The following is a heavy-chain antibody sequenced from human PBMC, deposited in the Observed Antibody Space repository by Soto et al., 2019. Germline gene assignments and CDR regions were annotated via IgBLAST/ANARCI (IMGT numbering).Heavy chain of an antibody. V-gene: IGHV3-30-3*01. Sequence: QVQLVESGGGVVQPGRSLRLSCAASGFTFNRHPLHWVRQAPGKGLEWVAVISHDGNNKYYADSVKGRFTISRDNSMNMLYLQMHGLRTEETAIFYCARASAQIYATLHGPFDHWGQGALVTVSS. J-gene: IGHJ4*02. D-gene: IGHD2-8*01. CDR2: ISHDGNNK. CDR1: GFTFNRHP. CDR3: ARASAQIYATLHGPFDH.